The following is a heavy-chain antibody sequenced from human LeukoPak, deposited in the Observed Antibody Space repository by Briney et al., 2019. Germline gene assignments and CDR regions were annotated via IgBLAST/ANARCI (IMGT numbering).Heavy chain of an antibody. V-gene: IGHV3-21*04. D-gene: IGHD3-10*01. J-gene: IGHJ5*02. CDR1: GFTFSRYS. CDR3: ARDSGTTGEVKFDP. Sequence: GGSLRLSCAASGFTFSRYSLNWVRQAPGKGLEWVSSISIGSTYIYYADSVKGRFTISRDNAKNSLFLQMNSLRAEDTAVYYCARDSGTTGEVKFDPWGQGTLVTVSS. CDR2: ISIGSTYI.